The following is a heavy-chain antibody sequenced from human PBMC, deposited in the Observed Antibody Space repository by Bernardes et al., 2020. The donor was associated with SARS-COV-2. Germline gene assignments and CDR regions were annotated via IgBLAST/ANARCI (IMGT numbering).Heavy chain of an antibody. CDR1: GGSFLGYY. Sequence: SETLSLTCGVYGGSFLGYYGSWIRQPPGKGLEWIGEINHSGSTNYNSSLKSRVTISVDTSKNQFSLKLSSVTAADTAVYYWARGRGSWYRPWGQGTLVTVSS. D-gene: IGHD6-13*01. V-gene: IGHV4-34*01. J-gene: IGHJ5*02. CDR2: INHSGST. CDR3: ARGRGSWYRP.